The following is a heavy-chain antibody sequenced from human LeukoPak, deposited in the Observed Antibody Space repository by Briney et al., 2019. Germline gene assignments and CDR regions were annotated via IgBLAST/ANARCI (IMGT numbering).Heavy chain of an antibody. Sequence: PGWSLRLWCAASGFTFSSYAMRWVPQAPGKGLESVSAISGSRGSTYYADSAQRRFTISRDDFKNTLYLEMNSLRAEDTAVYYCAKDGSRVDYYGSGSPGWYFDYWGQGTLVTVSS. CDR3: AKDGSRVDYYGSGSPGWYFDY. CDR2: ISGSRGST. J-gene: IGHJ4*02. D-gene: IGHD3-10*01. CDR1: GFTFSSYA. V-gene: IGHV3-23*01.